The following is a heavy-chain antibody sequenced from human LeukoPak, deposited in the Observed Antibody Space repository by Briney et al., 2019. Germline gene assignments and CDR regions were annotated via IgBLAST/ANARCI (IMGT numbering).Heavy chain of an antibody. D-gene: IGHD3-22*01. J-gene: IGHJ4*02. CDR3: ARGGGLYYYDSSGYQYFDY. CDR1: GYTFTSYG. CDR2: ISAYNGNT. V-gene: IGHV1-18*01. Sequence: GASVKVSCKASGYTFTSYGISWVRQAPGQGLEWMGWISAYNGNTNYAQKLQGRVTMTTDTSTSTAYMELRSLRSDDTAVYYCARGGGLYYYDSSGYQYFDYWGQGTLVTVSS.